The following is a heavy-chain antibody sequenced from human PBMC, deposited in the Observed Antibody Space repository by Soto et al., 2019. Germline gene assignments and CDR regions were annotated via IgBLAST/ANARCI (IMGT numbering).Heavy chain of an antibody. Sequence: SETLSLTCAVYGGSFSGYYWSWIRQPPGKGLEWIGEINHSGSTNYNPSLKSRVTISVDTSKNQFSLNLSSVTAADTAVYFCARPPLVRGFIPYYFDPGGQETLATVSS. CDR3: ARPPLVRGFIPYYFDP. V-gene: IGHV4-34*01. CDR2: INHSGST. D-gene: IGHD3-10*01. J-gene: IGHJ4*02. CDR1: GGSFSGYY.